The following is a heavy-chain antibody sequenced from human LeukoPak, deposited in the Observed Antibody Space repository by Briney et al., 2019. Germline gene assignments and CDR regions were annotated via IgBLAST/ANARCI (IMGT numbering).Heavy chain of an antibody. V-gene: IGHV4-39*01. CDR1: GGSISSSSYY. Sequence: SETLSLTCTVSGGSISSSSYYWGWIRQSPGKGLEWIGSIYYSGSTYYNPSLKSRVTISVDTSKNQFSLKVNSVTAAETAVYYCARPALGAFDIWGQGTMVTVSS. J-gene: IGHJ3*02. D-gene: IGHD2-15*01. CDR3: ARPALGAFDI. CDR2: IYYSGST.